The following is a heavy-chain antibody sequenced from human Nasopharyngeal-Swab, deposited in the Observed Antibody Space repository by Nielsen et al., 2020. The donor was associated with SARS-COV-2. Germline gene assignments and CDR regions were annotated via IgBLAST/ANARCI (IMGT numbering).Heavy chain of an antibody. CDR2: ISTGAVST. Sequence: GGSLRLSCAASGFTFSSYAMRWVRQAPAKGLEWVSAISTGAVSTFYAASVKGRFTISRDDSRTTLYLQMNSLRAEDTAVYYCARHQGSSGWFFFDFWGQGTLVTVSS. CDR3: ARHQGSSGWFFFDF. V-gene: IGHV3-23*01. D-gene: IGHD6-19*01. J-gene: IGHJ4*02. CDR1: GFTFSSYA.